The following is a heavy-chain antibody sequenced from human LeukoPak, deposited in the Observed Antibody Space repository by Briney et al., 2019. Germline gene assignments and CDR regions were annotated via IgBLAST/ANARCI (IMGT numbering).Heavy chain of an antibody. Sequence: PSETLSLTCAVYGGSFSGYYWSWIRQPPGKGLEWIGEINHSGSTNYNPSLKSRVTISVDTSKNQFSLKLSSVTAADTAVYYCASYGGNSDWFDPWGQGTLVTVSS. CDR2: INHSGST. CDR3: ASYGGNSDWFDP. CDR1: GGSFSGYY. J-gene: IGHJ5*02. D-gene: IGHD4-23*01. V-gene: IGHV4-34*01.